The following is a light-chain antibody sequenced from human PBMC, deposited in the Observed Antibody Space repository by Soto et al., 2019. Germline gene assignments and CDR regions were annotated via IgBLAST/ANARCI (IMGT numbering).Light chain of an antibody. CDR3: QHYDVYPYT. Sequence: DIQMTQSPSTLSASVGDRVTITCRASQSVNNWLAWYQQKPGKVPNLLIFQASTLETGVPSRFSGSGSGTEFNLSISSLQPDDFATYYCQHYDVYPYTFGQGTKLEIK. CDR2: QAS. J-gene: IGKJ2*01. V-gene: IGKV1-5*03. CDR1: QSVNNW.